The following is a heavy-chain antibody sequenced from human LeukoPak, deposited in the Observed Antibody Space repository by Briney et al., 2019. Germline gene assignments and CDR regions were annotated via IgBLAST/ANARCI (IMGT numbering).Heavy chain of an antibody. D-gene: IGHD1-26*01. J-gene: IGHJ4*02. CDR1: GSCFTSYW. CDR2: IYPGDSDT. CDR3: ARGGSYWVFDS. Sequence: GGALKISCKGSGSCFTSYWIGWVRQMPGKGLEWMGIIYPGDSDTRYSPSFQGQVTISADKSISTASLQWSSLKASAPAMFSSARGGSYWVFDSRGQGTPVTASS. V-gene: IGHV5-51*01.